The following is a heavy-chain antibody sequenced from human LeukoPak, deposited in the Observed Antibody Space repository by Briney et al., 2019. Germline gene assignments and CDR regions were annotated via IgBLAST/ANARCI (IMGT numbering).Heavy chain of an antibody. CDR1: GGSFSGYY. J-gene: IGHJ6*02. CDR2: INHSGST. D-gene: IGHD3-22*01. CDR3: AGPAYYYDSSGYYYYGMDV. Sequence: PSETLSLTCAVYGGSFSGYYWSWIRQPPGKGLEWIGEINHSGSTNYNPSLKSRVTISVDTSKNQFSLKLSSVTAADTAVYYCAGPAYYYDSSGYYYYGMDVWGQGTTVTVSS. V-gene: IGHV4-34*01.